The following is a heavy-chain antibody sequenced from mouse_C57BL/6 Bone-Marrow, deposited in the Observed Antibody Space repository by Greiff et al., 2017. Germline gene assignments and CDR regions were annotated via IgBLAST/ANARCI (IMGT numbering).Heavy chain of an antibody. Sequence: QVQLQQSGAELVKPGASVKMSCKASGYTFTTYSIEWMKQNHGKSLEWIGNFHPYNDDTKYNEKFKGKATLTVEKSSSTVYLELSRLTSGDSAVYYCARGITTVVATDWYFDVWGTGTTVTVSS. V-gene: IGHV1-47*01. J-gene: IGHJ1*03. CDR1: GYTFTTYS. CDR3: ARGITTVVATDWYFDV. D-gene: IGHD1-1*01. CDR2: FHPYNDDT.